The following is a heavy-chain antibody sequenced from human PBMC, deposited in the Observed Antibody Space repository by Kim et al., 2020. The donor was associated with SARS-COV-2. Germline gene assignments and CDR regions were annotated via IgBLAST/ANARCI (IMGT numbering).Heavy chain of an antibody. J-gene: IGHJ4*02. CDR1: GFNFDVYS. D-gene: IGHD2-8*01. V-gene: IGHV3-48*02. CDR3: TRGLQWAFDF. CDR2: FPVGCVPL. Sequence: GGSLRLSCAASGFNFDVYSMNWFLWSLGRGLVVFSSFPVGCVPLLSACCFRGWFNLSRDNAMKSLDMQMNSLRDEDTAVYYCTRGLQWAFDFWGQGSLVIVSS.